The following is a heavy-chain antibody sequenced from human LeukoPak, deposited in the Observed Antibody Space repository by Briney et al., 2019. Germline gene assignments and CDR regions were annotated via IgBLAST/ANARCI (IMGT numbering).Heavy chain of an antibody. D-gene: IGHD1-1*01. V-gene: IGHV3-66*01. CDR3: ARDWARGPGAY. CDR1: GFTVSSNY. J-gene: IGHJ4*02. Sequence: PGGSLRLSCAASGFTVSSNYMSWVRQAPGKGLEWVSVIYSGGSTYYADSVKGRFTISRDNSKNTLYLQMNSLRAEDTAVYYCARDWARGPGAYWGQGTLVTVSS. CDR2: IYSGGST.